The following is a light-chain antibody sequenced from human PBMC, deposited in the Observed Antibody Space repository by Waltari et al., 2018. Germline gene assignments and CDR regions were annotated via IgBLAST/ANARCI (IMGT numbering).Light chain of an antibody. J-gene: IGLJ2*01. CDR2: NNN. Sequence: QPVLPQPPSASETPGPRATISCSGGNSHPGGNTVNCSRQLPGPAPTLPIHNNNQRPSGVPDRFSGSKSGTSASLAISGLQSDDEADYYCATWDDSLRGPVFGGGTKLTVL. CDR3: ATWDDSLRGPV. CDR1: NSHPGGNT. V-gene: IGLV1-44*01.